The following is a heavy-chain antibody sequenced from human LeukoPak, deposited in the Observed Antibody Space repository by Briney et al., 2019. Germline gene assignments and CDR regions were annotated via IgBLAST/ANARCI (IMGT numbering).Heavy chain of an antibody. D-gene: IGHD6-13*01. CDR2: IWYDGSNK. J-gene: IGHJ4*02. Sequence: PGGSLRLSCAAAGFTLSSYGMHWVRQAPGNGLEWVAVIWYDGSNKYYADSVKGRFTISRDNSKNTLYLQMNSLRAEDTAVYYCAKSEVAAAPDYWGQGTLVTVSS. V-gene: IGHV3-33*06. CDR3: AKSEVAAAPDY. CDR1: GFTLSSYG.